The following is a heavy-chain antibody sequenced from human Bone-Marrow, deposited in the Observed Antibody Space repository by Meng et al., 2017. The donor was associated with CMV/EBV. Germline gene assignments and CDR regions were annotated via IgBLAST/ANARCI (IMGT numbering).Heavy chain of an antibody. CDR2: MRFDGTKT. J-gene: IGHJ3*02. CDR1: GFTFRSYG. CDR3: AKDRGQYQLLWDDAFDI. Sequence: GEYLKISCLASGFTFRSYGMHWVRQAPGKGLEWVAFMRFDGTKTYYGDSVKGRFTISRDNSRNTLYLQMNSLRVDDTAVYYCAKDRGQYQLLWDDAFDIWGQGTMVTVSS. V-gene: IGHV3-30*02. D-gene: IGHD2-2*01.